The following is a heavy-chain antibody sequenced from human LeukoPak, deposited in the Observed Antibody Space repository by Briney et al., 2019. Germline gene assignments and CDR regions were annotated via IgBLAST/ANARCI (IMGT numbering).Heavy chain of an antibody. J-gene: IGHJ6*04. CDR2: INHSGST. CDR3: ARSTSMVRGVHLQPYYYGMDV. D-gene: IGHD3-10*01. V-gene: IGHV4-34*01. CDR1: GGSFSGYY. Sequence: PSETLSLTCAVYGGSFSGYYWSWIRQPPGKGLEWIGEINHSGSTNYNPSLKSRVTISVDTSKNQFSLKPSSVTAADTAVYYCARSTSMVRGVHLQPYYYGMDVWGKGTTVTVSS.